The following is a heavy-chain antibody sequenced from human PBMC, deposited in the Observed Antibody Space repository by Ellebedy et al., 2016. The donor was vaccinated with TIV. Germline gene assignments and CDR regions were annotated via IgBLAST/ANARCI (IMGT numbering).Heavy chain of an antibody. D-gene: IGHD3-3*01. CDR3: ARLAVFGVVLDL. Sequence: SETLSLTCTVSGGSVSSGGYYWSWIRQPPGKGLEWIGYVYYSGSTNYNPSLQSRVTISIDTSLNHFSLNLRSVIAADTAVYYCARLAVFGVVLDLWGRGTLVTVSS. CDR2: VYYSGST. CDR1: GGSVSSGGYY. J-gene: IGHJ2*01. V-gene: IGHV4-61*03.